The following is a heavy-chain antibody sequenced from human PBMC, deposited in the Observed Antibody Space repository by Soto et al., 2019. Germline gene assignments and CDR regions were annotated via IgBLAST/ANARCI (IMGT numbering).Heavy chain of an antibody. CDR3: ACTVTKYLDY. D-gene: IGHD4-17*01. CDR1: GGTFSSYT. V-gene: IGHV1-69*02. CDR2: IIPILGIA. J-gene: IGHJ4*02. Sequence: QVQLVQSGAEVKKPGSSVKVSCKASGGTFSSYTISWVRQAPGQGLEWMGRIIPILGIANYAQKFQGRATITTDKSKSAAYRELSSVTAVDTAVYYCACTVTKYLDYWGQGTLVTVSS.